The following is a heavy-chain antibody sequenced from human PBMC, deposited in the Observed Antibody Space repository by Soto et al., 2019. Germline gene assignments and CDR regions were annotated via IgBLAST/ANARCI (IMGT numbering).Heavy chain of an antibody. J-gene: IGHJ5*01. CDR2: TSPRTGGA. CDR3: ARSSGSYSKWFDS. V-gene: IGHV1-2*02. D-gene: IGHD3-10*01. Sequence: ASVKVSCKTSGYTFTAYYMHWLRQAPGHGLEWLGWTSPRTGGAKYSHKFQGRVSMTRNTSITTAYMELTGLSTDDTAVYCCARSSGSYSKWFDSWGQGTPVTVSS. CDR1: GYTFTAYY.